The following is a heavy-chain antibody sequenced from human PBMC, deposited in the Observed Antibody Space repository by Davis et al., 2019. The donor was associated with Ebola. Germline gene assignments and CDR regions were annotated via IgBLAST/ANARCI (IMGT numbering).Heavy chain of an antibody. CDR3: ARPSNYDILTGYYRY. CDR2: ISYDGSNK. CDR1: GFTFSSYA. Sequence: GESLKISCAASGFTFSSYAMHWVRQAPGKGLEWVAVISYDGSNKYYADSVKGRFTISRDNSKNTLYLQMNSLRAEDTAVYYCARPSNYDILTGYYRYWGQGTLVTVSS. J-gene: IGHJ4*02. V-gene: IGHV3-30*04. D-gene: IGHD3-9*01.